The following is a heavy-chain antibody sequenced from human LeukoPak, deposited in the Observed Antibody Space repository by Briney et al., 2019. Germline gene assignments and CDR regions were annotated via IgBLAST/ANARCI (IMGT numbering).Heavy chain of an antibody. J-gene: IGHJ3*02. D-gene: IGHD3-16*02. V-gene: IGHV4-34*01. CDR1: GGSFSGYY. CDR3: ARGPLYDYVWGSYRRNAFDI. Sequence: PSETLSLTCAVYGGSFSGYYWSWIRQPPGKGLEWIGEINHSGSTNYNPSLKSRVTISVDTSKNQFSLKLSSVTAADTAVYYCARGPLYDYVWGSYRRNAFDIWGQGTMVTVSS. CDR2: INHSGST.